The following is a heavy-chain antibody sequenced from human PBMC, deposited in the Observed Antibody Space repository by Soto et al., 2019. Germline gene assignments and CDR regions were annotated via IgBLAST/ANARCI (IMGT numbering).Heavy chain of an antibody. V-gene: IGHV3-53*01. CDR1: GFTVSNNY. J-gene: IGHJ4*02. CDR2: IYSGGYT. CDR3: AAHPGGGGY. D-gene: IGHD3-10*01. Sequence: EVQLVESGGGLIQPGGSLRLSCAVSGFTVSNNYMSWVRQAPGKGLEGVSVIYSGGYTAYGDSVKGRFTISRDNSKNTLYLQIKGRRAGGPAVFYGAAHPGGGGYWGQGTLVTVSS.